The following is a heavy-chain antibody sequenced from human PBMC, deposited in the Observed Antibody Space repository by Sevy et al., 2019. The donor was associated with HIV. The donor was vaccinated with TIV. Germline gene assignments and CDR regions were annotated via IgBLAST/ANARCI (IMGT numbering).Heavy chain of an antibody. J-gene: IGHJ4*02. CDR1: GITFSSHA. CDR3: ARADYGDYSGEFDY. CDR2: ISYDGSNK. D-gene: IGHD4-17*01. Sequence: GGSLRLSCAASGITFSSHAMHWVRQAPGKGLEWVTIISYDGSNKYYADSVKGRFTISRDNSKNTLYLQMNSLRAEDTAVYCCARADYGDYSGEFDYWGQGTLVTVSS. V-gene: IGHV3-30-3*01.